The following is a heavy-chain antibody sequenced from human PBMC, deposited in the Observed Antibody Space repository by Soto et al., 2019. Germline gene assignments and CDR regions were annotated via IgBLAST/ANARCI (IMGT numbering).Heavy chain of an antibody. CDR2: INPSGGGT. Sequence: QVQLMQSGAEVKKPGASVKVSCKASGYTFTTYYMHWVRQAPGQGLEWMGIINPSGGGTNYAQKFQDRVTMTRDTSTSTVYMQLSSLRSEDTAVYYCAREGRGQQLPRHFDYWGQGTLLTVSS. CDR1: GYTFTTYY. CDR3: AREGRGQQLPRHFDY. D-gene: IGHD6-13*01. V-gene: IGHV1-46*01. J-gene: IGHJ4*02.